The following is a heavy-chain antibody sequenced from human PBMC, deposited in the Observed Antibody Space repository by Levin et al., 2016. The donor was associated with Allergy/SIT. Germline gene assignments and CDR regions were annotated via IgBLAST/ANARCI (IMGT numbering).Heavy chain of an antibody. CDR2: TYYTSKWYN. CDR1: GDSVSRNGVA. Sequence: SQTLSLTCVISGDSVSRNGVAWNWIRQSPSRGLEWLGRTYYTSKWYNDYALSVKSRITINPDTSKNQFSLHLNSVTPEDTAVYYCARGERSALTDWGQGALVTVSS. J-gene: IGHJ4*02. D-gene: IGHD1-26*01. V-gene: IGHV6-1*01. CDR3: ARGERSALTD.